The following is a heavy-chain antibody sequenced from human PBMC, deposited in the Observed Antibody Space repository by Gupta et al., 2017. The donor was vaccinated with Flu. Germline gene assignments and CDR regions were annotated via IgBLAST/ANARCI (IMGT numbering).Heavy chain of an antibody. D-gene: IGHD2-21*02. V-gene: IGHV3-7*02. Sequence: EAQLVESGGNLVQPGGSLRLSCAASGFTFSSHWLSWVRQATGKVLEWVANIRHDGSAKEHVDAGKGRFTISRDNANNARVLPMNSLSEEAKXVXYCVPHXGDGRNGASYHDYWDQGTLVQVS. CDR1: GFTFSSHW. CDR3: VPHXGDGRNGASYHDY. J-gene: IGHJ4*02. CDR2: IRHDGSAK.